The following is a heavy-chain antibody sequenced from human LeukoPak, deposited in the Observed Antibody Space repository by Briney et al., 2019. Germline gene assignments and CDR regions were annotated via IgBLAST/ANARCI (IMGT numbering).Heavy chain of an antibody. D-gene: IGHD3-9*01. CDR2: ISSSSSYI. V-gene: IGHV3-21*01. Sequence: GGSLRLSCAASGFTFSSYSMNWVRQAPGKGLEWVSSISSSSSYIYYADSVKGRFTISRDNSKSTLFLQMNSLTIEDTAVYYCARETRLPHNDILINRRAFDIWGQGTILTVSS. J-gene: IGHJ3*02. CDR1: GFTFSSYS. CDR3: ARETRLPHNDILINRRAFDI.